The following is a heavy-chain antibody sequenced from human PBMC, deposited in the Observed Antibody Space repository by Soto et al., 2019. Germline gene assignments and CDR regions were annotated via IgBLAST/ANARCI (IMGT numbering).Heavy chain of an antibody. Sequence: SETLSLTCTVSGGSLDSYYWSWIRQPPGKGLEYIGYVFYSGSTNYNPSLKSRVTISVDTSKNQFSLRLSSVTAADTAVYYCVRDRYTNAWVARDAFDIWGQGAMVTVSS. J-gene: IGHJ3*02. V-gene: IGHV4-59*01. CDR3: VRDRYTNAWVARDAFDI. CDR1: GGSLDSYY. CDR2: VFYSGST. D-gene: IGHD6-19*01.